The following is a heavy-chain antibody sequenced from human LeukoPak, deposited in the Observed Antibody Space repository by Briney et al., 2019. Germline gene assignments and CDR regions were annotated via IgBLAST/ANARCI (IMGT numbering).Heavy chain of an antibody. CDR2: IDYDGFNS. CDR1: HSGFNTYG. J-gene: IGHJ4*02. V-gene: IGHV3-30*02. CDR3: AKDLAIGAPPK. Sequence: GGSLRLSCAASHSGFNTYGMHWVRQSPDRGLEWVAFIDYDGFNSYYTDSVKGRFTISRDRSTNTVSLQMNSLRGEDTAVYYCAKDLAIGAPPKWGQGTLVTVSS. D-gene: IGHD6-6*01.